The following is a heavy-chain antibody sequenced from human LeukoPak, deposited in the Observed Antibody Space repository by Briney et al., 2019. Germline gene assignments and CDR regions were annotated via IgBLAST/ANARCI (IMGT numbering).Heavy chain of an antibody. CDR2: ISTYNGNT. Sequence: ASVKVSCKASGYTFTSYGISWVRQAPGQGLEWMGWISTYNGNTNYAQKLQGRVTMTTDTSTSTAYMELRSLRSDDTAVYYCARNYYGSGSYYDVDYWGQGTLVTVSS. D-gene: IGHD3-10*01. V-gene: IGHV1-18*01. CDR1: GYTFTSYG. J-gene: IGHJ4*02. CDR3: ARNYYGSGSYYDVDY.